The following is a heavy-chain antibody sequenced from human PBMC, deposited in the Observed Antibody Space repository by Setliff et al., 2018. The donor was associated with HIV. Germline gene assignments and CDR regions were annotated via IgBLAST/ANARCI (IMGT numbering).Heavy chain of an antibody. D-gene: IGHD6-13*01. Sequence: GGSLRLSCAASGFTFDSYEMNWVRQAPGKGLEWISYISHSGYAKFYADSVKGRFTISRDNAKNPLYLQMDSLRADDTAVYFCARDSLATPGTLYYSYYMDVWGKGTTVTVSS. J-gene: IGHJ6*03. CDR2: ISHSGYAK. CDR3: ARDSLATPGTLYYSYYMDV. V-gene: IGHV3-48*03. CDR1: GFTFDSYE.